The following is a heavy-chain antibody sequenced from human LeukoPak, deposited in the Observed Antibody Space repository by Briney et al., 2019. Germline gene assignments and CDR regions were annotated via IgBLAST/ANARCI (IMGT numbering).Heavy chain of an antibody. Sequence: GASVKVSCKASGGTFSSYAISWVRQAPGQGLEWMGGIIPIFGTANYAQKFRGRVTITADESTSTAYMELSSLRSEDTAVYYCARGDSGYDWSPGNYYYYGMDVWGKGTTVTVSS. J-gene: IGHJ6*04. V-gene: IGHV1-69*13. CDR2: IIPIFGTA. CDR1: GGTFSSYA. CDR3: ARGDSGYDWSPGNYYYYGMDV. D-gene: IGHD5-12*01.